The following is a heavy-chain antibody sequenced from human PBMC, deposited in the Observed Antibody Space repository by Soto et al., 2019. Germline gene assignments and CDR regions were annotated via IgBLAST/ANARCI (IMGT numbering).Heavy chain of an antibody. J-gene: IGHJ6*02. V-gene: IGHV4-39*01. Sequence: SETLSLTCTVSGGSISSSSYYWGWIRQPPGKGLEWIGSIYYSGSTYYNPSLKSRVTISVDTSKNLFSLKLSSVTAADTAVFYCARRSGSSWSSYYYYGMDVWGQGTTVTVSS. D-gene: IGHD6-13*01. CDR2: IYYSGST. CDR3: ARRSGSSWSSYYYYGMDV. CDR1: GGSISSSSYY.